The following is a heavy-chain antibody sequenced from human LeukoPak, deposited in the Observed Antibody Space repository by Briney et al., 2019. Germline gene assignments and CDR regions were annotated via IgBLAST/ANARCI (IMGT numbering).Heavy chain of an antibody. D-gene: IGHD3-10*01. CDR2: FDPEDGET. V-gene: IGHV1-24*01. J-gene: IGHJ6*02. CDR3: ATEFPGYYGMDV. Sequence: ASVKVSCEVSGYTLTELSMHWVRQAPGKGLEWMGGFDPEDGETIYAQKFQGRVTMTEDTSTDTAYMELSSLRSEDTAVYYCATEFPGYYGMDVWGQGTTVTVSS. CDR1: GYTLTELS.